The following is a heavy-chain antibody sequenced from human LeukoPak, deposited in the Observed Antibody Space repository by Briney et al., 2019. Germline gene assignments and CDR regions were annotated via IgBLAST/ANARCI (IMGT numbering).Heavy chain of an antibody. CDR2: ISGDGGST. J-gene: IGHJ4*02. D-gene: IGHD3-22*01. CDR3: AKDMGGYCYDSSGYKPNY. Sequence: GGSLRLSCAASGFTFDDYAMHWVRQAPGKGLEWVSLISGDGGSTYYADSVKGRFTISRDNSKNSLYLQMNSLRTEDTALYYCAKDMGGYCYDSSGYKPNYWGQGTLVTVSS. CDR1: GFTFDDYA. V-gene: IGHV3-43*02.